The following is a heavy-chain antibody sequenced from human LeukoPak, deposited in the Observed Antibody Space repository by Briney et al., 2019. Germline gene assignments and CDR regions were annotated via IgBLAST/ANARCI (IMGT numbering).Heavy chain of an antibody. J-gene: IGHJ6*03. V-gene: IGHV1-8*03. CDR3: ARGRLSQDSSGYYLGYYCYYYMDV. CDR2: MNPNSGNT. CDR1: GYTFTSYD. D-gene: IGHD3-22*01. Sequence: ASVKVSCKASGYTFTSYDINWVRQATGQGLEWMGWMNPNSGNTGYAQKFQGRVTITRNTSISTAYMELSSLRSEDTAVYYCARGRLSQDSSGYYLGYYCYYYMDVWGKGTTVTVSS.